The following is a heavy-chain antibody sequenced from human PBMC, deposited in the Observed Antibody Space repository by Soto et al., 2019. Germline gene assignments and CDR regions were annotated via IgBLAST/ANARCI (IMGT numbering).Heavy chain of an antibody. CDR3: VRVFDTYYFDS. CDR1: GFTFSTYG. J-gene: IGHJ4*02. D-gene: IGHD3-9*01. CDR2: IWGDGSNK. V-gene: IGHV3-33*01. Sequence: QVQLVESGGSVVQPGRSLRLSCAVSGFTFSTYGMHWVRQAPGKGLEWVAVIWGDGSNKYHADSVKGRFPISRDNTKNILYFEMNRLRAEDTAVYYCVRVFDTYYFDSWGQGPLVTVSS.